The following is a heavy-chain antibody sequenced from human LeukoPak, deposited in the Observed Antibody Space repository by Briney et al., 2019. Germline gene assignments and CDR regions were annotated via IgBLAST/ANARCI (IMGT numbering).Heavy chain of an antibody. J-gene: IGHJ3*02. Sequence: SETLSLTCTVSGGSISGSTHYWNWIRQPPGKGLEWIGSIYYSGSTYYNPSLKSRVTISVDTSKNQFSLKLSSVTAADTAVYYCTTYYYDSSGYWDAFDIWGQGTMVTVPS. D-gene: IGHD3-22*01. CDR1: GGSISGSTHY. CDR3: TTYYYDSSGYWDAFDI. CDR2: IYYSGST. V-gene: IGHV4-39*01.